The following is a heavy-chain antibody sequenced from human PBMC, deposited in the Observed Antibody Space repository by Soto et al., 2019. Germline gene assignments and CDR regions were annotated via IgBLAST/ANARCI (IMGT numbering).Heavy chain of an antibody. CDR2: IKQDGSEK. V-gene: IGHV3-7*01. J-gene: IGHJ6*02. Sequence: PGGSLRLSCAASGFTFSSYWMSWVRQAPGKGLEWVANIKQDGSEKYYVDSVKGRFTISRDNAKNSLYLQMNSLRAEDTAVYYCARESGGYCTNGVCSYYYYGMDVWGQGTTVTVSS. CDR1: GFTFSSYW. D-gene: IGHD2-8*01. CDR3: ARESGGYCTNGVCSYYYYGMDV.